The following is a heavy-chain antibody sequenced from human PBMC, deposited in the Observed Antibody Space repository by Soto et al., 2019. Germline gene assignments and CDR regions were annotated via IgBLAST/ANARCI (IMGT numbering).Heavy chain of an antibody. Sequence: EVQLVESGGGLVQPGGSLRLSCAASGFTFTSYWMHWVRQAPGKGLVWVSRINSDGSSTSYADSVKGRFTISRDNAKNTLYLQMNSLRAEDTAVYYCALLWGSYRYTIDYWGQGTLVTVSS. CDR1: GFTFTSYW. J-gene: IGHJ4*02. CDR3: ALLWGSYRYTIDY. CDR2: INSDGSST. V-gene: IGHV3-74*01. D-gene: IGHD3-16*02.